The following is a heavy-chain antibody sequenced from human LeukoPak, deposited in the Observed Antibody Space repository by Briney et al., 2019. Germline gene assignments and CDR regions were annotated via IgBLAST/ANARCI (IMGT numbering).Heavy chain of an antibody. Sequence: SETLSLTCPVSGGSISSYYWSWIRQPPGKGLEWIGYIYYSGSTSYNPSLKSRVTISVDTSKNQSSLKLSSVTAADTAVYYCARAGYSSSWLTIDYWGQGTLVTVSS. CDR2: IYYSGST. D-gene: IGHD6-13*01. J-gene: IGHJ4*02. V-gene: IGHV4-59*01. CDR1: GGSISSYY. CDR3: ARAGYSSSWLTIDY.